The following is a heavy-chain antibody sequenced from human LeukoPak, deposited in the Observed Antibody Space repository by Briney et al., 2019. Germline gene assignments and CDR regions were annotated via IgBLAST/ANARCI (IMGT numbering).Heavy chain of an antibody. CDR2: ISYDGSNK. D-gene: IGHD3-22*01. CDR1: GFTFSSYA. J-gene: IGHJ4*02. V-gene: IGHV3-30-3*01. Sequence: PGRSLRLSCAASGFTFSSYAMHWVRQAPGKGLEWVAVISYDGSNKYYADSAKGRFTISRDNSKNTLYLQMNSLRAEDTAVYYCAREQYYYDSSGYYDYWGQGTLVTVSS. CDR3: AREQYYYDSSGYYDY.